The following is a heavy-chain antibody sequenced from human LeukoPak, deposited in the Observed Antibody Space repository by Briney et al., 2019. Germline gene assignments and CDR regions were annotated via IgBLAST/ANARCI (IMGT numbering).Heavy chain of an antibody. Sequence: GGSLRLSCAAYGFTFSSYAMHWVRQAPGKGLEWVAVISYDGSNKYYADSVKGRFTISRDNSKNTLYLQMNSLRAEDTAVYYCARGWRRYYDSSGYPNLDYWGQGTLVTVSS. CDR1: GFTFSSYA. D-gene: IGHD3-22*01. J-gene: IGHJ4*02. CDR3: ARGWRRYYDSSGYPNLDY. V-gene: IGHV3-30*01. CDR2: ISYDGSNK.